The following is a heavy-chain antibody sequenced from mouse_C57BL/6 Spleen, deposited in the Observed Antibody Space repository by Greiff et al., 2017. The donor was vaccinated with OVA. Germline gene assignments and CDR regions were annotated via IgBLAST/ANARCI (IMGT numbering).Heavy chain of an antibody. CDR2: ISSGSGAI. D-gene: IGHD4-1*01. Sequence: EVKLMESGGGLVKPGGSLKLSCAASGFTFSDYGMHWVRQAPEKGLEWVAYISSGSGAIEYADTVQGRFTISRDNAKYTLFLHMTSLRSEDTAMAYCANSGTWAMDYWGQGTSVTVSS. J-gene: IGHJ4*01. V-gene: IGHV5-17*01. CDR3: ANSGTWAMDY. CDR1: GFTFSDYG.